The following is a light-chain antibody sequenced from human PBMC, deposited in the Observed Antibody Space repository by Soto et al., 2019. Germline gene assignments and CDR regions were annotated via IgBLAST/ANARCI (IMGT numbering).Light chain of an antibody. Sequence: EIVMTQSPATLSVSPGERATLSCRASQSVSSNLAWYQQKPGQAPRLLIYGASTRATGIPTRFSGSGFGTEITLTISSLQSEDFAVYYCQQYNNWPLTFGGGTKVEIK. CDR1: QSVSSN. CDR2: GAS. CDR3: QQYNNWPLT. J-gene: IGKJ4*02. V-gene: IGKV3-15*01.